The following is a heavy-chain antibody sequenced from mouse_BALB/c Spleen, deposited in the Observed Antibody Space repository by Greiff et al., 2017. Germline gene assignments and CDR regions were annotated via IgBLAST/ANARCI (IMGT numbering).Heavy chain of an antibody. J-gene: IGHJ2*01. CDR1: GFSLTSYG. CDR3: AREDYGSSLDY. V-gene: IGHV2-9*02. D-gene: IGHD1-1*01. Sequence: VKLMESGPGLVAPSQSLSITCTVSGFSLTSYGVHWVRQPPGKGLEWLGVIWAGGSTNYNSALMSRLSISKDNSKSQVFLKMNSLQTDDTAMYYCAREDYGSSLDYWGQGTTLTVSS. CDR2: IWAGGST.